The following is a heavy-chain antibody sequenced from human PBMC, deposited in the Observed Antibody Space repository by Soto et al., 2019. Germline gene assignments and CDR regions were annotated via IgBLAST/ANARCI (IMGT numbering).Heavy chain of an antibody. CDR1: GYSFTSYW. V-gene: IGHV5-51*01. J-gene: IGHJ6*02. Sequence: GESLKISCKGSGYSFTSYWIGWVRQMPGKGLEWMGIIYPGDSDTRYSPSFQGQVTISADKSISTAYLQWSSLKASDTAMYYCARHSLIVVVTAIQNAFDIRAQRTTVTGSS. CDR3: ARHSLIVVVTAIQNAFDI. CDR2: IYPGDSDT. D-gene: IGHD2-21*02.